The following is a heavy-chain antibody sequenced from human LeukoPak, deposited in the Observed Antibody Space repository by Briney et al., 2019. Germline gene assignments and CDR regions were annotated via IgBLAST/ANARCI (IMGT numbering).Heavy chain of an antibody. CDR1: GFTFSSYS. CDR2: ISSSSSTI. V-gene: IGHV3-48*01. Sequence: TGGSLRLSCAASGFTFSSYSMNWVRQAPGKGLEWVSYISSSSSTIYYADSVKGRFTISRDNSRNTLYLQMNSLRAEDTAVYYCAKEDSGRFGAHWGQGTLVTVSS. CDR3: AKEDSGRFGAH. D-gene: IGHD3-10*01. J-gene: IGHJ4*02.